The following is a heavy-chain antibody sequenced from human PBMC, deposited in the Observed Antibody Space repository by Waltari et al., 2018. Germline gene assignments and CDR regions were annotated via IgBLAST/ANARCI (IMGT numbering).Heavy chain of an antibody. CDR2: ISSSSTI. CDR3: ARDSSPFAY. Sequence: EVQLVESGGGLVQPGGSLRLPCAASGFTFSSYSMNWVRQAPGKGLEWVSYISSSSTIYYADSVKGRFTISRDNAKNSLYLQMNSLRAEDTAVYYCARDSSPFAYWGQGTLVTVSS. D-gene: IGHD2-2*01. CDR1: GFTFSSYS. J-gene: IGHJ4*02. V-gene: IGHV3-48*04.